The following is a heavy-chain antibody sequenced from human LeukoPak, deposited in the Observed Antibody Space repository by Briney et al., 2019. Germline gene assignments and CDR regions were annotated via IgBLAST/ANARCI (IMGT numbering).Heavy chain of an antibody. CDR1: GFTFSSYG. CDR2: IRGSGGGT. CDR3: AKAGIGVVGYFDY. V-gene: IGHV3-23*01. D-gene: IGHD6-19*01. J-gene: IGHJ4*02. Sequence: PGGSLRLSCAASGFTFSSYGMHWVRQAPGKGLEWVSAIRGSGGGTYHADSVKGRFTISRDNSKNTLYLQMNSLRDEDTALYYCAKAGIGVVGYFDYWGQGTLVTVSS.